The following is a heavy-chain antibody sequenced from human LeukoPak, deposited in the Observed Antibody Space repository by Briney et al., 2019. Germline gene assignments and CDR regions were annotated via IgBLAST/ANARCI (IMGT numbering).Heavy chain of an antibody. J-gene: IGHJ4*02. CDR2: IRYDGSNK. D-gene: IGHD2-2*01. CDR1: GFTFSSYG. Sequence: GGSLRLSCAASGFTFSSYGMHWVRQAPGKGLEWVAFIRYDGSNKYYADSVKGRFTISRDNSKNTLYLQMNSLRAEDTAVYYCAKILAEVVPAFDYWGQGTLVTVSS. CDR3: AKILAEVVPAFDY. V-gene: IGHV3-30*02.